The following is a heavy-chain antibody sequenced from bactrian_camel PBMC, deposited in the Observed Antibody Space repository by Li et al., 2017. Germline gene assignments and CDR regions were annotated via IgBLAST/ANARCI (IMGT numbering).Heavy chain of an antibody. D-gene: IGHD3*01. Sequence: VQLVESGGGLVQPGASLRLSCAASGFTFSATDMSWVRQAPGKGLEWVSNINSGSSNTYYADSVKGRFTISRDNGKSTLYLHMNSLKPEDTAEYYCVSRPTSEAIPGDFGACGQGTQVTVS. CDR2: INSGSSNT. V-gene: IGHV3S40*01. J-gene: IGHJ6*01. CDR3: VSRPTSEAIPGDFGA. CDR1: GFTFSATD.